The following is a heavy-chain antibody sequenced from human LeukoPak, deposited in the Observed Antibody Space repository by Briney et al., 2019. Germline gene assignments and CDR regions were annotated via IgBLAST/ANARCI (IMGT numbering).Heavy chain of an antibody. D-gene: IGHD6-19*01. CDR1: GYTFTSYG. J-gene: IGHJ5*02. CDR3: ARDPVQKYSSGPGWFDP. Sequence: ASVKVSCKASGYTFTSYGISWVRQAPGQGLEWMGWISAYNGNTNYAQKLQGRVTMTTDTSTSTAYMELRSLRSDDTAVYYCARDPVQKYSSGPGWFDPWGQGTVVTVSS. V-gene: IGHV1-18*01. CDR2: ISAYNGNT.